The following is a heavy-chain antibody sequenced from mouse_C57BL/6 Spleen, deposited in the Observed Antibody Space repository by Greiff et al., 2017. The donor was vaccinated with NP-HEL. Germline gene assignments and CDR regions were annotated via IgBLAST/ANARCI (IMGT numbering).Heavy chain of an antibody. V-gene: IGHV1-9*01. J-gene: IGHJ4*01. D-gene: IGHD1-1*01. CDR1: GYTFTGYW. Sequence: VQLQQSGAELMKPGASVKLSCKATGYTFTGYWIEWVKQRPGHGLEWIGEILPGSGSTNYNEKYKGKATFTADTSSNTAYMQLSSLTTGDSAISYGARGTTVVAQYYYSMDYWGQGTSVTVSS. CDR3: ARGTTVVAQYYYSMDY. CDR2: ILPGSGST.